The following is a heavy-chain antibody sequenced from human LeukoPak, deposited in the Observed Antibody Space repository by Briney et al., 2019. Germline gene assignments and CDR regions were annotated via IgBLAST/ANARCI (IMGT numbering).Heavy chain of an antibody. CDR2: INPNSGGT. V-gene: IGHV1-2*02. J-gene: IGHJ4*02. D-gene: IGHD6-13*01. Sequence: GASVKVSRKASGYTFTGYYMHWVRQAPGQGLEWMGWINPNSGGTNYAQKFQGRVTMTRDTSISTAYMELSRLRSDDTAVYYCARATHIIAAAGPSIGYWGQGTLVTVSS. CDR1: GYTFTGYY. CDR3: ARATHIIAAAGPSIGY.